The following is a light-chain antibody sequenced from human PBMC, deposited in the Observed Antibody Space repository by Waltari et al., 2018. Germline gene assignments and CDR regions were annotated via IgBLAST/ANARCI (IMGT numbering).Light chain of an antibody. V-gene: IGKV1-5*01. CDR1: QNINKW. Sequence: DIQMTQSPSTLSASVGDRVTVTCRASQNINKWLAWYQQKPGKAPNLLIYDASTLQSGVPQRFSGGGFGPEFTLAISSLQPEDFATYFCKPYNTYPPTFGKGTRVELK. CDR2: DAS. CDR3: KPYNTYPPT. J-gene: IGKJ1*01.